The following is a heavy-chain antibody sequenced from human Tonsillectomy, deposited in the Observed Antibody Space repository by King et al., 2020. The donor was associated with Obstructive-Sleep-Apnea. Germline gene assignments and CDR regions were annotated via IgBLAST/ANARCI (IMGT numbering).Heavy chain of an antibody. J-gene: IGHJ4*02. Sequence: VQLVQSGGGVVQPGRSLRLSFAASGFTFSSYSMHWVRQAPGKGLECVALISYDGNKKYYADSVNGRFTISRDNSKRALFLQMNSLRAEDTAVYYCAYFDSSGYYSYFDYWGQGTLVTVSS. CDR2: ISYDGNKK. V-gene: IGHV3-30-3*01. CDR3: AYFDSSGYYSYFDY. CDR1: GFTFSSYS. D-gene: IGHD3-22*01.